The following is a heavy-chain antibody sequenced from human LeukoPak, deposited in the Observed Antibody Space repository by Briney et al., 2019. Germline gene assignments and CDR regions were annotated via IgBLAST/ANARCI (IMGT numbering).Heavy chain of an antibody. J-gene: IGHJ6*02. CDR3: ARHLRGMDV. Sequence: SETLSLTCTVSGGSISSSSYYWGWIRQPPGKGLEWIGSIYYSGSTYYNPSLKSRVTISVDTSKNQFSLKLSSVTAADTAVYYCARHLRGMDVWGQGTTVTVSS. V-gene: IGHV4-39*01. CDR2: IYYSGST. CDR1: GGSISSSSYY.